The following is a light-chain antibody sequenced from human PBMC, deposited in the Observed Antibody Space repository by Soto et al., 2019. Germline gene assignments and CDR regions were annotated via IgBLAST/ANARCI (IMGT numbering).Light chain of an antibody. J-gene: IGLJ1*01. CDR1: SSDVGRFEC. V-gene: IGLV2-11*01. CDR2: DIT. Sequence: QSVLTQPRSVSGSPGQSVTISCTGTSSDVGRFECVSWYQQHPGEAPKVVVYDITKRPSGVPDRFSGSKSGNTASLTISGLQAEDEADYYCCSYAGIYSYVFGTGTKVTVL. CDR3: CSYAGIYSYV.